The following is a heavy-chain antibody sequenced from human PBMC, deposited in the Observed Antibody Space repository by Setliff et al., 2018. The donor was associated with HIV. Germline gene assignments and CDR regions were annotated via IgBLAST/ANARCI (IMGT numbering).Heavy chain of an antibody. CDR1: GCTFSSYA. J-gene: IGHJ4*02. V-gene: IGHV1-69*13. CDR3: ARGAAINYYGSGSYLGN. D-gene: IGHD3-10*01. CDR2: IIPMYGRV. Sequence: SSVKVSCKPSGCTFSSYAISWVRQAPGQGLEWMGGIIPMYGRVNHAQKLQGRVTITADESTNTAYMELSILRAEETAVYFCARGAAINYYGSGSYLGNWGQGTLVTVSS.